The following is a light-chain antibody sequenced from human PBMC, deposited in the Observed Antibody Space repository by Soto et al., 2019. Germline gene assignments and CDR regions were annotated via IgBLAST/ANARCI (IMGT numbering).Light chain of an antibody. J-gene: IGKJ2*01. V-gene: IGKV3-15*01. CDR1: QSVSSK. CDR3: QQYNYWYT. Sequence: EIVMTQFPATLSVSPGERATLSCRASQSVSSKLAWYQQRLGQAPRLLIYGASTRATGIPARFSGSGSGTDFTLTISSLQSEDFAVYYCQQYNYWYTFGQGTKLEIK. CDR2: GAS.